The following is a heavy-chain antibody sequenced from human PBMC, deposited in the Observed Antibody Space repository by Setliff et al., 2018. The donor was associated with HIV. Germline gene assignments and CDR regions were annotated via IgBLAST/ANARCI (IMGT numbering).Heavy chain of an antibody. CDR2: INAGTGNI. D-gene: IGHD3-22*01. CDR1: GFTFTDYS. V-gene: IGHV1-3*01. J-gene: IGHJ4*02. CDR3: ARISGNDRGGYYYHYFGY. Sequence: VKVSCKASGFTFTDYSIHWVRQAPGQRLEWMGWINAGTGNIRHSQRFQDRLTMTGDTSATTVYMEVNSLRSEDTAVYYCARISGNDRGGYYYHYFGYWGQGTLVTVSS.